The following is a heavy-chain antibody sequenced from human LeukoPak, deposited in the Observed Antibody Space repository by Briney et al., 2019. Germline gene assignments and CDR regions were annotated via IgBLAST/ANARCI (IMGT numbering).Heavy chain of an antibody. CDR1: GYTFTSYG. V-gene: IGHV1-18*01. CDR2: ISAYNGNT. J-gene: IGHJ4*02. CDR3: ARAGMSSGYPPFDY. D-gene: IGHD3-22*01. Sequence: ASVKVSCKASGYTFTSYGISWVRQAPGQGLEWMGWISAYNGNTNYAQKLQGRVTMTTDTSTSTAYMELRSLRSEDTAVYYCARAGMSSGYPPFDYWGQGTLVTVSS.